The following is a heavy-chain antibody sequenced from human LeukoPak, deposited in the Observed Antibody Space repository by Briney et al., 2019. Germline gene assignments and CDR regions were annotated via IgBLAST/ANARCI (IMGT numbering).Heavy chain of an antibody. Sequence: GGSLRLSCAASGFTLSSYEMNWVRQAPGKGLEWVSYISSSGSTIYYADSVKGRFTISRDNAKNSLYLQMNSLRAEDTAVYYCARDGSIAAAGGAFDYWGQGTLVTVSS. V-gene: IGHV3-48*03. CDR3: ARDGSIAAAGGAFDY. J-gene: IGHJ4*02. CDR1: GFTLSSYE. D-gene: IGHD6-13*01. CDR2: ISSSGSTI.